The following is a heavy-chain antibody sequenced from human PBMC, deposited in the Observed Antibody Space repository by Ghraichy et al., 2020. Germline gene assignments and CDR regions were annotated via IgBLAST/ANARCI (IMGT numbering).Heavy chain of an antibody. CDR3: AKDLQPGGANYDILTGCFDL. CDR1: GFTFSSYA. J-gene: IGHJ2*01. D-gene: IGHD3-9*01. Sequence: GGSLRLSCAASGFTFSSYAMSWVRQAPGKGLEWVSAISGSGGSTYYADSVKGRFTISRDNSKNTLYLQMNSLRAEDTAVYYCAKDLQPGGANYDILTGCFDLWGRGTLVTVSS. V-gene: IGHV3-23*01. CDR2: ISGSGGST.